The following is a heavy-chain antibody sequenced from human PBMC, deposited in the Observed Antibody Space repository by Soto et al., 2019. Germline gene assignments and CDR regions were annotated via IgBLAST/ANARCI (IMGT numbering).Heavy chain of an antibody. V-gene: IGHV3-23*02. D-gene: IGHD6-19*01. CDR1: ACSLSECS. CDR2: IIGCTATS. J-gene: IGHJ6*02. CDR3: AKPLQRWLLHGSGVDV. Sequence: PGGSLRLSCVPSACSLSECSLTCDRQPPRRRLRWVSAIIGCTATSHYGDSVKGCFTICRDNSRDTMYLQMNSLRVEDTAIYYCAKPLQRWLLHGSGVDVWGQGTTVTVSS.